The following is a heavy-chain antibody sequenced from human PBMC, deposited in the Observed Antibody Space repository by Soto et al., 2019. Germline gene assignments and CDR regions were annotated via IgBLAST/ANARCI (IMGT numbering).Heavy chain of an antibody. D-gene: IGHD6-6*01. CDR3: AREFEYSSSSDAFDI. Sequence: GGSLRLSCAASGFTVSSNYMSWVRQAPGKGLEWVSVIYSGGSIYYADSVKGRFTISRDNSKNTLYLQMNSLRAEDTAVYYCAREFEYSSSSDAFDIWGQGTMVTVSS. CDR1: GFTVSSNY. CDR2: IYSGGSI. V-gene: IGHV3-66*02. J-gene: IGHJ3*02.